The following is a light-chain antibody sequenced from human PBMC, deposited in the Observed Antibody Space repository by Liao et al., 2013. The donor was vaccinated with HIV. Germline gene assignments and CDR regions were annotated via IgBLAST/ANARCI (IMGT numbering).Light chain of an antibody. Sequence: SYVLTQPPSVSVAPGQTARITCSGDALPKQNGYWYQQKPGQAPVVVIYKDNERPSGIPERFSGSNSGNTATLTISETQATDEADYYCQAWDRGVVFGGGTELTVL. CDR1: ALPKQN. V-gene: IGLV3-25*02. CDR2: KDN. J-gene: IGLJ2*01. CDR3: QAWDRGVV.